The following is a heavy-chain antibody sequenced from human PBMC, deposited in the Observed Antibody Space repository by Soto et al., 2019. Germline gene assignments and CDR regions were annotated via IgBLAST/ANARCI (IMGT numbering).Heavy chain of an antibody. Sequence: QVQLVQSGAELKKPGSSVKISCRASGDTFSTYTISWVRQAPGQGLDWMGRIIPILDVANYAPKFQGRVTMTADSSTSTAPMELSSLTSEDTAVYYCAGSRHWDGDDFDNWVAPWGQGDLVTGSS. V-gene: IGHV1-69*02. CDR1: GDTFSTYT. J-gene: IGHJ5*02. CDR2: IIPILDVA. CDR3: AGSRHWDGDDFDNWVAP. D-gene: IGHD4-17*01.